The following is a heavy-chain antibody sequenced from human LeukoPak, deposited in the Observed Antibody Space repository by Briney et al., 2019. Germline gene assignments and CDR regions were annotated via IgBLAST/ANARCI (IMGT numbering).Heavy chain of an antibody. J-gene: IGHJ6*03. CDR1: GGTFSSYA. V-gene: IGHV1-69*13. CDR2: IIPIFSTA. Sequence: ASVKVSCKASGGTFSSYAISWVRQAPGQGLEWMGGIIPIFSTANYAQNFQGRVTITADESTSTAYMELSSLRSEDTAVYYCARGRRPGDYYYYMDVWGKGTTVTVSS. CDR3: ARGRRPGDYYYYMDV. D-gene: IGHD1-14*01.